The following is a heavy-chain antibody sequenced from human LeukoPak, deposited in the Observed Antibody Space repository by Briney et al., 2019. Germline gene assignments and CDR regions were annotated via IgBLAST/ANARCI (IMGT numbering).Heavy chain of an antibody. CDR1: GGSISSSSYY. Sequence: SETLSLTCTVSGGSISSSSYYWGWIRQPPGKGLEWIGSIYYSGSTYYNPSLKSRVTISVDKSKNQFSLKLSSVTAADTAVYYCARFSSSGWYIDYWGQGTLVTVSS. V-gene: IGHV4-39*07. D-gene: IGHD6-19*01. CDR3: ARFSSSGWYIDY. J-gene: IGHJ4*02. CDR2: IYYSGST.